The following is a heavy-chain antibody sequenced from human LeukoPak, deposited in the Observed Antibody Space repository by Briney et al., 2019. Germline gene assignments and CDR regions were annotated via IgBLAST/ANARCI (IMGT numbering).Heavy chain of an antibody. CDR2: TYYRSKWYN. Sequence: SQTLSLTCAIPGDSVSGNNAGWTWIRQSPSRGLEWLGRTYYRSKWYNDYAVSVKSRITISPDTSKNQFSLQLNSVTPEDTAVYYCARAVAGRLDYWGQGTLVTVSS. V-gene: IGHV6-1*01. CDR3: ARAVAGRLDY. CDR1: GDSVSGNNAG. J-gene: IGHJ4*02. D-gene: IGHD6-19*01.